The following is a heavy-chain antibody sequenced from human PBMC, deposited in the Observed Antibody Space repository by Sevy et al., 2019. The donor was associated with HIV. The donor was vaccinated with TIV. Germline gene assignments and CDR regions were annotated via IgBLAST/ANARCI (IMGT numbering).Heavy chain of an antibody. D-gene: IGHD3-10*01. Sequence: GGSLRLSCAAFGFTFSNYGMTWVRQAPGKGLEWVSRVSGSGGKRYNADSVKGRFTISRDNSKNTLYLQMNSLRAEDTAVYYCARRGNYYGDAFDFWGQGQWSPSPQ. CDR1: GFTFSNYG. CDR3: ARRGNYYGDAFDF. J-gene: IGHJ3*01. V-gene: IGHV3-23*01. CDR2: VSGSGGKR.